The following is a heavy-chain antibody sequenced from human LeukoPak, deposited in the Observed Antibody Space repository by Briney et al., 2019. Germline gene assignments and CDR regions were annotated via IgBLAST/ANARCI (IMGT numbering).Heavy chain of an antibody. CDR3: AKNTYYDSSGYYDY. V-gene: IGHV3-23*01. J-gene: IGHJ4*02. Sequence: GGSLRLSCAASGFTFSIYAMSWVRQAPGKGLEWVSAISGSGGSTYYADSVKGRFTISRDNSKNTLYLQMNSLRAEDTAVYYCAKNTYYDSSGYYDYWGQGTLVTVSS. CDR2: ISGSGGST. D-gene: IGHD3-22*01. CDR1: GFTFSIYA.